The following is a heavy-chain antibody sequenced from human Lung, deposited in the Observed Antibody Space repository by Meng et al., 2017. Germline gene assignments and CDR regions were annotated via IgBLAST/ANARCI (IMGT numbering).Heavy chain of an antibody. CDR2: INHSGST. Sequence: QGQLQQVGAGLLKPSETLSLTCVVSGGSFSEYYWSWIRQPPGKGLEWIGEINHSGSTNYNPSLESRATISVDTSQNNLSLKLTFVTAADSAVYYCARGPTTMAHDFDYWGQGTLVTVSS. CDR3: ARGPTTMAHDFDY. J-gene: IGHJ4*02. D-gene: IGHD4-11*01. CDR1: GGSFSEYY. V-gene: IGHV4-34*01.